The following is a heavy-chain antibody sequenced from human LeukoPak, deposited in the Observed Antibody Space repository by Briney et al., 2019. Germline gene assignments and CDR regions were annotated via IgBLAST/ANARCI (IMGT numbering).Heavy chain of an antibody. CDR2: VSDTGDT. Sequence: SETLSLTCTVSGVSINGNYWTWIRQPPGKGLEWVGFVSDTGDTAYNPSLKSRLTLSVDTSKSQLSLSLSSVSAADTALYYCARVFRGVVTSNWFDPWGQGTLVTVSS. D-gene: IGHD3-3*01. J-gene: IGHJ5*02. V-gene: IGHV4-59*01. CDR1: GVSINGNY. CDR3: ARVFRGVVTSNWFDP.